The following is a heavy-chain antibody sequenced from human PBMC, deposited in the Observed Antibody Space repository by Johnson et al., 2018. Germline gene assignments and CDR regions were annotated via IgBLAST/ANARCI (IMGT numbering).Heavy chain of an antibody. V-gene: IGHV3-23*01. CDR3: AKPVHISSWSMDV. CDR1: GFTFSNYA. CDR2: ISGSGDDT. Sequence: VQLQESGGGLVQPGGSLRLSCAASGFTFSNYAMTWVRQAPGKGLAWVSGISGSGDDTYYANSVKGRFTVSRDNSKSTVYLQMNSLRVEDTALYYCAKPVHISSWSMDVWGQGTTVTVS. D-gene: IGHD6-13*01. J-gene: IGHJ6*02.